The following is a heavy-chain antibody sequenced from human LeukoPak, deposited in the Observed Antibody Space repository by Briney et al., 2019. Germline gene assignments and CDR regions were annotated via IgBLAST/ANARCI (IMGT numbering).Heavy chain of an antibody. V-gene: IGHV3-53*01. CDR3: ARDEPVAAAGWFAFDI. D-gene: IGHD6-13*01. J-gene: IGHJ3*02. CDR2: IYSGGNT. Sequence: GGSLRLSCAASGFTVSSNYMSWVRQAPGKGLEWVSVIYSGGNTHYADSVKGRFTISRDDSKNTLYLQMNSLRADDTAVYYCARDEPVAAAGWFAFDIWGQGTMVTVSS. CDR1: GFTVSSNY.